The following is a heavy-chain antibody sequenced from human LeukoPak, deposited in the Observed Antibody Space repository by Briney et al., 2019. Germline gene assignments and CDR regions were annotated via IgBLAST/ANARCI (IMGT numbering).Heavy chain of an antibody. CDR1: GGSISSTIYY. CDR2: FSYSGNT. J-gene: IGHJ4*02. V-gene: IGHV4-39*01. Sequence: PSETLSLTCTVSGGSISSTIYYWAWIRQPPGKGLEWIGSFSYSGNTFYNSSLKSRVSISEDTSKNQFSLKLTSVTAADTAVYYCARPPLLWGQGILVTVSS. CDR3: ARPPLL. D-gene: IGHD2-21*01.